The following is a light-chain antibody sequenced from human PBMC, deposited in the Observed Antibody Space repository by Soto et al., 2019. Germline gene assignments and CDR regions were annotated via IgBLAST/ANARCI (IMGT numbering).Light chain of an antibody. V-gene: IGLV2-8*01. J-gene: IGLJ1*01. CDR2: EVT. CDR1: SSDIGGYNY. CDR3: YSYAGNNRA. Sequence: QSALTQPPSASGSPGQSVTISCTGTSSDIGGYNYVSWYQHHPGKAPKLMIYEVTKRPSGVPDRFSGSKSGNTASLTVSGLLAEDEADYYCYSYAGNNRAFGTGTQLTVL.